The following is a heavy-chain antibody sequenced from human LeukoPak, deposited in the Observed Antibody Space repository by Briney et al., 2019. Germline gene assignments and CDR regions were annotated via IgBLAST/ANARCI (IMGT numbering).Heavy chain of an antibody. Sequence: KPGGSLRLSCAASGFTFSDYYMSWIHQAPGKGLEWVSYISSSGSTIYYADSVKGRFTISRDNAKNSLYLQMNSLRAEDTAVYYCARTGNYYDSSGYYTYFDYWGQGTLVTVSS. D-gene: IGHD3-22*01. CDR3: ARTGNYYDSSGYYTYFDY. CDR2: ISSSGSTI. CDR1: GFTFSDYY. V-gene: IGHV3-11*04. J-gene: IGHJ4*02.